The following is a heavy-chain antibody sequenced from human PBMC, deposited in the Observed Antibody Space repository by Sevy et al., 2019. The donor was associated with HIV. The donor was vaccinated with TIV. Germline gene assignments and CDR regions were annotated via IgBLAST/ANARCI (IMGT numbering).Heavy chain of an antibody. CDR3: ARPRANYVDNYFFYDMDV. CDR2: ISYDGNDK. V-gene: IGHV3-30-3*01. J-gene: IGHJ6*02. D-gene: IGHD4-17*01. Sequence: GGSLRLSCAASGFAFSNYYAMYWVRQAPGKGLKWVALISYDGNDKYYADSVKGRFTISRDNFKNTLYLKMNSLTAEETAVYYCARPRANYVDNYFFYDMDVWGQGTTVTVSS. CDR1: GFAFSNYYA.